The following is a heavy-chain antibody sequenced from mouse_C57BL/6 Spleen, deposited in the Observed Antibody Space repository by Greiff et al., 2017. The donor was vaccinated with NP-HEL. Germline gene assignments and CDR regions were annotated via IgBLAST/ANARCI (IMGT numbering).Heavy chain of an antibody. V-gene: IGHV5-17*01. CDR2: ISSGSSTI. J-gene: IGHJ4*01. Sequence: VQLKESGGGLVKPGGSLKLSCAASGFTFSDYGMHWVRQAPEKGLEWVAYISSGSSTIYYADTVKGRFTISRDNAKNTLFLQMTSLRSEDTAMYYCARLLAMDYWGQGTSVTVSS. CDR1: GFTFSDYG. CDR3: ARLLAMDY. D-gene: IGHD1-1*01.